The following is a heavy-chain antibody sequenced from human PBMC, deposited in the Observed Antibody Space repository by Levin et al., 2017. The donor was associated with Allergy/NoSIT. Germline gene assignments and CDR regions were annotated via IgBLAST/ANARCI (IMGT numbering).Heavy chain of an antibody. J-gene: IGHJ6*03. Sequence: GGSLRLSCQGSGYSFTSYWIGWVRQMPGKGLEWMGIIYPGDSDTRYSPSFQGQVTISADKSISTAYLQWSSLKASDTAIYYCARRGTRDHYYYMDVWGKGPTVTVSS. D-gene: IGHD1-1*01. CDR2: IYPGDSDT. V-gene: IGHV5-51*01. CDR1: GYSFTSYW. CDR3: ARRGTRDHYYYMDV.